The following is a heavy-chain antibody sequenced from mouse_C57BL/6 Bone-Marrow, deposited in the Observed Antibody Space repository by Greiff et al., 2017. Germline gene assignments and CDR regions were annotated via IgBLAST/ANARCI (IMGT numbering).Heavy chain of an antibody. CDR3: ARGSRYFDV. J-gene: IGHJ1*03. Sequence: EVHLVESGGDLVKPGGSLTLSCAASGFTFSSYGMSLVRQTPDKRLEWVATISSGGSYTYYPDRVKGRFTISSDNAKNTLYLQMSSLKSEDTAMYYCARGSRYFDVWGTGTTVTVSS. CDR1: GFTFSSYG. V-gene: IGHV5-6*01. CDR2: ISSGGSYT.